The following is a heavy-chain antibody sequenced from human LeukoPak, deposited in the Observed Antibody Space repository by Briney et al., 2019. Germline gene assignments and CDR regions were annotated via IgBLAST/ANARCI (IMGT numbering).Heavy chain of an antibody. Sequence: GGSLRLSCAASGLTFDDYAMHWVRQAPGKGLEWVSGISWNSGSIGYADSVKGRFTISRDNAKNSLYLQMNSLRAEDTALYYCAKDMGSRFGELLSCFDYWGQGTLVTVSS. D-gene: IGHD3-10*01. CDR1: GLTFDDYA. V-gene: IGHV3-9*01. CDR2: ISWNSGSI. J-gene: IGHJ4*02. CDR3: AKDMGSRFGELLSCFDY.